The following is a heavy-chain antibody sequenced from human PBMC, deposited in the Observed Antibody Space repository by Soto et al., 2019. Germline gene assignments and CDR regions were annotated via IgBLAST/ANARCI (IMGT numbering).Heavy chain of an antibody. J-gene: IGHJ4*02. D-gene: IGHD2-8*01. CDR3: ARRALPQCINGVCYKDGFWDY. CDR1: GGSVSSGGYY. Sequence: SETLSLTCTVSGGSVSSGGYYWSWIRQHPGAGLEWIGYIYYSGTTYFNPSLKSRASISLDTSKNEFSLKLTSVTAADTAVYYCARRALPQCINGVCYKDGFWDYWGQGALVTVSS. CDR2: IYYSGTT. V-gene: IGHV4-31*03.